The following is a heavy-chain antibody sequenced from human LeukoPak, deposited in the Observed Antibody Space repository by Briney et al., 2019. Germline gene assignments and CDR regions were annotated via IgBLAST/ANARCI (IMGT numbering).Heavy chain of an antibody. J-gene: IGHJ3*02. CDR3: ARAPYSNYDAFDI. CDR1: GGTFSSYA. CDR2: IIPIFGTA. D-gene: IGHD4-11*01. V-gene: IGHV1-69*01. Sequence: GASVKVSCKASGGTFSSYAISWVRQAPGQGLEWMGGIIPIFGTANYAQKFQGRVTITADESTSTAYMELSSLRSEDTAVYYCARAPYSNYDAFDIWGQGTMVTVSS.